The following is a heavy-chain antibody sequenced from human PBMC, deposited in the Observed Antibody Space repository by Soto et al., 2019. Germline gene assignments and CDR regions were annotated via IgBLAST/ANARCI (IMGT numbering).Heavy chain of an antibody. Sequence: GESLKISCKGSGYSFTSYWIGWVRQMPGKGLEWMGIIYPGDSDTRYSPSFQGQVTISADKSISTAYLQWSSLKASDTAMYYCARQVMGLPDPYYYYGMDVWGQGTTVTVSS. J-gene: IGHJ6*02. CDR3: ARQVMGLPDPYYYYGMDV. D-gene: IGHD2-8*01. V-gene: IGHV5-51*01. CDR2: IYPGDSDT. CDR1: GYSFTSYW.